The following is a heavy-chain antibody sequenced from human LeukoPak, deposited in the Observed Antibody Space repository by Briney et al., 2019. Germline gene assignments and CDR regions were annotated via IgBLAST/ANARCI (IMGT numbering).Heavy chain of an antibody. J-gene: IGHJ4*02. Sequence: GGSLRLSCAAPGFNFGDYAMSWVRQAPGKGLEWVAHIKEGGRGTFYVDSVKGRFTGSRDDARNTVYLQMNSLRAEDTAVYYCARWRGAQSEFVVWGQGTLVTVSS. CDR2: IKEGGRGT. CDR3: ARWRGAQSEFVV. V-gene: IGHV3-7*01. CDR1: GFNFGDYA. D-gene: IGHD3-3*01.